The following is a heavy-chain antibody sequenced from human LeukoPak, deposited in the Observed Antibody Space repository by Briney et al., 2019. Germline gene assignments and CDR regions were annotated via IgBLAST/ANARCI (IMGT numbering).Heavy chain of an antibody. CDR3: ARCQYYGSGSYCRGLDY. CDR1: GGSISSYY. Sequence: SETPSLTCTVSGGSISSYYWSWIRQPPGKGLEWIGYIYYSGSTNYNPSLKSRVTISVDTSKNQFSLKLSSVTAADTAVYYCARCQYYGSGSYCRGLDYWGQGTLVTVSS. J-gene: IGHJ4*02. D-gene: IGHD3-10*01. V-gene: IGHV4-59*01. CDR2: IYYSGST.